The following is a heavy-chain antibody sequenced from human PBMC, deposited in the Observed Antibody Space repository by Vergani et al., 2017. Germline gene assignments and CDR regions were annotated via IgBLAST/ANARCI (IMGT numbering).Heavy chain of an antibody. CDR3: TRHGRSGWAGYFQH. CDR1: GGSLTSDTFY. CDR2: IYYTGTT. J-gene: IGHJ1*01. Sequence: QLQLHQSGPRLIKPSETLSLTCNVSGGSLTSDTFYWGWLRQPPGKGLEWIGTIYYTGTTYYNEAHKSRLTISVDTSKNQFSLNLTSVTAADTAVYYCTRHGRSGWAGYFQHWGQGTLVTASS. D-gene: IGHD6-19*01. V-gene: IGHV4-39*01.